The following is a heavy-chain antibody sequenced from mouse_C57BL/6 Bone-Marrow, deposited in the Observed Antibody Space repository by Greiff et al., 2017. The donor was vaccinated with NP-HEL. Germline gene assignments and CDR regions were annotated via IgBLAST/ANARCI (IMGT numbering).Heavy chain of an antibody. CDR2: IWTGGGT. CDR3: ARNRAPFYYGSSHWYFDV. D-gene: IGHD1-1*01. Sequence: QVQLKESGPGLVAPSQSLSITCTVSGFSLTSYAISWVRQPPGKGLEWLGVIWTGGGTNYNSALKSRLSISKDNSKSQVFLKMNSLQTDDTARYYLARNRAPFYYGSSHWYFDVWGTGTTVTVSS. J-gene: IGHJ1*03. CDR1: GFSLTSYA. V-gene: IGHV2-9-1*01.